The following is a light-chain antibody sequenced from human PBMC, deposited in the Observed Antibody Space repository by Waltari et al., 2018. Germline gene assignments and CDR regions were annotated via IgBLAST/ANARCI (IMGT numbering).Light chain of an antibody. CDR2: IND. J-gene: IGLJ3*02. CDR3: AVWDDSLSAWL. V-gene: IGLV1-44*01. CDR1: SSNIGRNT. Sequence: QSVLTQPPSASGTPGQRVTIFCSGSSSNIGRNTVNWYQHFPGTAPKLVIYINDQRPSGVPDRFSGSKSGTSASLAISGLQSDDEAEYSCAVWDDSLSAWLFGGGTKLAVL.